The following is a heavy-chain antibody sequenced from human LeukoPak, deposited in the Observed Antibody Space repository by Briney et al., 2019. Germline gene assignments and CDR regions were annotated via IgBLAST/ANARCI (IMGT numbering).Heavy chain of an antibody. D-gene: IGHD2-21*02. CDR2: INSDGSSR. CDR1: GFTFSSYW. Sequence: PGGSLRLSCAASGFTFSSYWMHWVRQAPGKGLVWVSRINSDGSSRSYADSVKGRSTISRDNAKNTLYLQMNSLRAEDTAVYYCARDLGGDRTFDYWGQGTLVTVSS. CDR3: ARDLGGDRTFDY. V-gene: IGHV3-74*01. J-gene: IGHJ4*02.